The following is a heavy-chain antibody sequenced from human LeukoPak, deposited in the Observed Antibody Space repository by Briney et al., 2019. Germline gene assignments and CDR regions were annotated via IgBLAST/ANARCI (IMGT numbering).Heavy chain of an antibody. CDR3: ARQWYYYDSSGYYFPFDY. CDR2: INPNRGGT. J-gene: IGHJ4*02. Sequence: GASVKVSCKASGYTFTGYYIHWVRQAPGQGLEWMGWINPNRGGTKYAQKFQGRVTMTRDTSISTAYMELSSLRSDDTAVYYCARQWYYYDSSGYYFPFDYWGQGTLVTVSS. V-gene: IGHV1-2*02. CDR1: GYTFTGYY. D-gene: IGHD3-22*01.